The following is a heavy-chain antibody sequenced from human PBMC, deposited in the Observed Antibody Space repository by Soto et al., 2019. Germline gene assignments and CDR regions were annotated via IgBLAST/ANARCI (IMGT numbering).Heavy chain of an antibody. J-gene: IGHJ4*02. CDR2: IYYSGST. V-gene: IGHV4-59*01. Sequence: QVQLQESGPGLVKPSETLSLTSTVSGGSISSYYWSWIRQPPGKGLEWIGYIYYSGSTNYNPSLKSRDTISVDTSKYQFSLKLSSVTAADTAVYYCARRGGDPFDYWGQGTLVTVSS. D-gene: IGHD3-16*01. CDR3: ARRGGDPFDY. CDR1: GGSISSYY.